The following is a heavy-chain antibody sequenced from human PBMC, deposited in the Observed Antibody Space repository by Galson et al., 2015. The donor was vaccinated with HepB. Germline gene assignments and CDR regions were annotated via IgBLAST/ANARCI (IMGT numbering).Heavy chain of an antibody. CDR1: GFTFSSYG. D-gene: IGHD3-16*01. Sequence: SLRLSCAASGFTFSSYGMHWVRQAPGKGLEWVAFIRYDGSNKYYADSVKGRFTISRDNSKNTLYLQMNSLRAEDTAVYYCAKDGDYVQPWDFDYRGQGTLVTVSS. CDR3: AKDGDYVQPWDFDY. V-gene: IGHV3-30*02. J-gene: IGHJ4*02. CDR2: IRYDGSNK.